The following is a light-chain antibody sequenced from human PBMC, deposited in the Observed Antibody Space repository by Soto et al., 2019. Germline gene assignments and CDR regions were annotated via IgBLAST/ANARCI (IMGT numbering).Light chain of an antibody. CDR2: DVT. Sequence: QCALNQPASGTGLAVRAITISCTKTSSDVGGYNFVSWYQQYPGKAPKLMIHDVTSRPSGVSNRFSGSKSGTTASLTISGLQAEDEADYYCCSYASSTSYVFGTVTKVTVL. CDR3: CSYASSTSYV. V-gene: IGLV2-14*01. J-gene: IGLJ1*01. CDR1: SSDVGGYNF.